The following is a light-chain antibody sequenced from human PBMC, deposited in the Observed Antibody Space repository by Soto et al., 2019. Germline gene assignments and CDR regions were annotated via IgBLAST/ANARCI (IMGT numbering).Light chain of an antibody. CDR2: SAS. V-gene: IGKV1-27*01. J-gene: IGKJ1*01. Sequence: DIQMTQSPSSLSASVGDRVTITCRASQGISNYLAWYQQKPGKVPKLLIFSASTLQSGVPSRFSGSGSGTDFTLTISSLQPEDVATYYCQKYNSAPWTFCQGTKVQIK. CDR1: QGISNY. CDR3: QKYNSAPWT.